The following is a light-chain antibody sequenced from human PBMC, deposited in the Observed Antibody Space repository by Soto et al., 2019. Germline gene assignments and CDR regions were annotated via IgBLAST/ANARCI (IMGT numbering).Light chain of an antibody. CDR2: GAS. CDR3: QQYDDSPGT. J-gene: IGKJ1*01. V-gene: IGKV3-20*01. CDR1: QSISSSY. Sequence: IVLTQSPGTLSLSPGERATLSCRASQSISSSYLAWYQQKPGQAPRLLTYGASNRATAIPDRFSGSGSGTDFTLTISRLEPEDFAVYYCQQYDDSPGTFGQGTEVDIK.